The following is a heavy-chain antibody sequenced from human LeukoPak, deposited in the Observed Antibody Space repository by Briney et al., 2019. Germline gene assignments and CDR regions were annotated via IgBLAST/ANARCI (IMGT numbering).Heavy chain of an antibody. D-gene: IGHD3-10*01. J-gene: IGHJ5*02. CDR1: GYTFTSYY. V-gene: IGHV1-46*01. Sequence: GPSVKVSCKASGYTFTSYYMHWVRQAPGQGLEWMGIINPSGGSTSYAQKFQGRVTMTRDTSTSTVYMELSSLRSEDTAVYYCARDARITMVRGVIWENWFDPWGQGTLVTVSS. CDR2: INPSGGST. CDR3: ARDARITMVRGVIWENWFDP.